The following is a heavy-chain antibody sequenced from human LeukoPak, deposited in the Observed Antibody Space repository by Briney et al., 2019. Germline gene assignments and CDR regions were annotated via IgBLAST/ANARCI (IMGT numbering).Heavy chain of an antibody. D-gene: IGHD3-16*01. J-gene: IGHJ4*02. CDR3: ARGWRGDHFDY. CDR2: FYHSGT. V-gene: IGHV4-59*01. CDR1: GDSMSTSY. Sequence: PSETLSLTCTVSGDSMSTSYWSWTRQPLGKGLEWIGYFYHSGTDYNPSLKSRVTISGDMSNNQFSLKLSSVTAADTAIYYCARGWRGDHFDYWGQGTLVSVSS.